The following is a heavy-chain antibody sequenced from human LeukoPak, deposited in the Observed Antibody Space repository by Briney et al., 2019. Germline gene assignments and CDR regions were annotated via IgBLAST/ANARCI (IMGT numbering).Heavy chain of an antibody. CDR2: IYHSGST. CDR3: ARALGYCSSISCYAY. V-gene: IGHV4-38-2*01. J-gene: IGHJ4*02. Sequence: SETLSLTCAVSGYSISSGYYWGWIRQPPGKGLEWIGSIYHSGSTYYNPSLKSRVTISVDTSKNQFSLKLSSVTAADTAVYYCARALGYCSSISCYAYWGQGTLVTVSS. CDR1: GYSISSGYY. D-gene: IGHD2-2*01.